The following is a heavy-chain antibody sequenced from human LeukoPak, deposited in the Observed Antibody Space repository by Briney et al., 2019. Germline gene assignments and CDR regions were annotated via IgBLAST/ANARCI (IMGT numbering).Heavy chain of an antibody. D-gene: IGHD2-15*01. CDR2: ISYDGSNK. Sequence: GGSLRLSCAASGFTFSSYAMHWVRQAPGKGLEWVAVISYDGSNKYYADSVKGQFTISRDNSKNTLYLQMNSLRAEDTAVYYCARDDIVVVVAASHHNWFDPWGQGTLVTVSS. CDR3: ARDDIVVVVAASHHNWFDP. CDR1: GFTFSSYA. J-gene: IGHJ5*02. V-gene: IGHV3-30-3*01.